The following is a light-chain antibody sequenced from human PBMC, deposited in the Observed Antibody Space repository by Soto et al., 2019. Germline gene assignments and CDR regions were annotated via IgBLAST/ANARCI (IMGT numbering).Light chain of an antibody. CDR1: QSVSSSY. CDR2: GAS. Sequence: EIVLTQSPGTLSLSPGERATLSCRASQSVSSSYLAWYQQKPGQAPRLLLYGASSRATGLPDRFSGSGSGTDFTLTISRLEPEDFAVYYCQQYDSVWTFGQGTKVEL. V-gene: IGKV3-20*01. J-gene: IGKJ1*01. CDR3: QQYDSVWT.